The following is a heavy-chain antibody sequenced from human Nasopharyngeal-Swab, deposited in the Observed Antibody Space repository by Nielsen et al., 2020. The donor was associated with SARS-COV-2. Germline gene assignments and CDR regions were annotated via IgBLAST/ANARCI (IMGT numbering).Heavy chain of an antibody. CDR3: TTVGQYYYDSSGYNQISYYFDY. V-gene: IGHV3-15*01. CDR2: IKSKTDGGTT. J-gene: IGHJ4*02. CDR1: GFTFSNAW. D-gene: IGHD3-22*01. Sequence: GESLKISCAASGFTFSNAWMSWVRQAPGKGPEWVGRIKSKTDGGTTDYAAPVKGRFTISRDDSKNTLYLQMNSLKTEDTAVYYCTTVGQYYYDSSGYNQISYYFDYWGQGTLVTVSS.